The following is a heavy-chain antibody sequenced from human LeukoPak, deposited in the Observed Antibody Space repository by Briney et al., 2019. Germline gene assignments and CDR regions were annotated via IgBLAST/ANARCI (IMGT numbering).Heavy chain of an antibody. CDR2: IIPIFGTA. Sequence: GASVKVSCKASGGTFSSYAISWVRQAPGQGLEWMGGIIPIFGTANYAQKFQGRVTITTDESTSTAYMELSSLRSEDTAVYYCARADHCSSTSCYTHAFDIWGQGTMVTVS. CDR1: GGTFSSYA. J-gene: IGHJ3*02. D-gene: IGHD2-2*02. V-gene: IGHV1-69*05. CDR3: ARADHCSSTSCYTHAFDI.